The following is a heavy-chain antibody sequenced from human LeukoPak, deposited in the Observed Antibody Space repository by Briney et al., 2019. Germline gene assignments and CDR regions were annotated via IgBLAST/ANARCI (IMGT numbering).Heavy chain of an antibody. CDR1: GFIFSNYW. J-gene: IGHJ4*02. D-gene: IGHD3-10*01. V-gene: IGHV3-7*04. CDR3: SGGSRFVDY. Sequence: GGSLRLSCAAPGFIFSNYWMTWVRQAPGKGLEWVANIKEDGSEKYYVDSVKGRFTISRDNAKNSLFLQMNSLRVEGTAVYYCSGGSRFVDYWGQGTLVTVSS. CDR2: IKEDGSEK.